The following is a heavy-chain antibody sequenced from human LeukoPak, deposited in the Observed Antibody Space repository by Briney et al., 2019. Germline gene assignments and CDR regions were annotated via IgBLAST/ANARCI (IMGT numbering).Heavy chain of an antibody. J-gene: IGHJ4*02. CDR3: ARLYSRVGPFDY. V-gene: IGHV3-7*01. Sequence: AGGSLRLSCAASGFTFTTYWMTWVRQAPGKGLEWVANINQDGSEKYFVDSVKGRFTISRDNAKNSLYLQMNRLRAEDTAVYYCARLYSRVGPFDYWGQGTLVTVSS. CDR2: INQDGSEK. CDR1: GFTFTTYW. D-gene: IGHD5-18*01.